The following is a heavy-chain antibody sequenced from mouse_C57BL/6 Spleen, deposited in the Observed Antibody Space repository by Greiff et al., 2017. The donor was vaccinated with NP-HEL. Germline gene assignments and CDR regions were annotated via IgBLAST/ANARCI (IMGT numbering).Heavy chain of an antibody. V-gene: IGHV1-59*01. CDR2: IDPSDSYT. J-gene: IGHJ3*01. CDR1: GYTFTSYW. Sequence: QVQLQQPGAELVRPGTSVKLSCKASGYTFTSYWMHWVKQRPGQGLEWIGVIDPSDSYTNYNQKFKGKATLTVDTSSSPAYMQLSSLTSEDSAVYYCARKGFAYWGQGTLVTVSA. CDR3: ARKGFAY.